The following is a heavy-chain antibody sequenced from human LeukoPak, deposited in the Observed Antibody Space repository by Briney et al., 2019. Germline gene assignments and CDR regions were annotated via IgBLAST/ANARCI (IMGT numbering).Heavy chain of an antibody. CDR3: AREAYSAYDVGFED. V-gene: IGHV3-30-3*01. Sequence: GGSLRLSCPASGFTFRSYAIHWVRQAPGKGLEWVAVDGNNNYYTDSVKGRFTISRDNSKNTVYLQMNSLRAEDTAMYFCAREAYSAYDVGFEDWSQGTLVTVSS. CDR2: DGNNN. J-gene: IGHJ4*02. D-gene: IGHD5-12*01. CDR1: GFTFRSYA.